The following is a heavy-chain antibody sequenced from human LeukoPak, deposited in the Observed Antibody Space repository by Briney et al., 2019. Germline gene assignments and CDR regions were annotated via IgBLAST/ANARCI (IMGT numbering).Heavy chain of an antibody. J-gene: IGHJ6*02. CDR1: GFTFSSYA. D-gene: IGHD4-23*01. V-gene: IGHV3-64*01. CDR2: ISSNGGST. Sequence: PGGSLRLSCAASGFTFSSYAMHWVRQAPGKGLEYVSAISSNGGSTYYANSVKGRFTISRDNSKNTLYLQMGSLRAEDMAVYYCAREGLWNYGGAPYYYYGMDVWGQGTTVTVSS. CDR3: AREGLWNYGGAPYYYYGMDV.